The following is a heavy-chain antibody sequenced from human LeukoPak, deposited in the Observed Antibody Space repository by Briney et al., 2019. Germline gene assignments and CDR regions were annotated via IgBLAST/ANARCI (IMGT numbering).Heavy chain of an antibody. V-gene: IGHV5-51*01. J-gene: IGHJ4*02. D-gene: IGHD3-22*01. CDR2: IYPGDSDI. CDR3: ARHRGSMYYYDSSGWYFDY. CDR1: GYSFTSYW. Sequence: GESLKISCKGSGYSFTSYWIGWVRQVPGKGLEWMGIIYPGDSDIRYSPSFQGQVTISADKSISTAYLQWSSLKASDTAMYYCARHRGSMYYYDSSGWYFDYWGQGTLVTVSS.